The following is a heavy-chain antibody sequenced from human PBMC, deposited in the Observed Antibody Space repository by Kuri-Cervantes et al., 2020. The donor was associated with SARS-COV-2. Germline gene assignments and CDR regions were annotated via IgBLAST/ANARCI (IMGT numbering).Heavy chain of an antibody. CDR1: GYTFTSYD. V-gene: IGHV1-8*01. J-gene: IGHJ4*02. CDR3: ARGGRGGSIFGVVIISPYYFDY. D-gene: IGHD3-3*01. Sequence: ASVKVSCKASGYTFTSYDINWVRQATGQGLEWMGWMNPNSGNTGYAQKFQGRVTMTRNTSISTAYMELSSLRSEDTAVYYCARGGRGGSIFGVVIISPYYFDYWGQGNLVTVSS. CDR2: MNPNSGNT.